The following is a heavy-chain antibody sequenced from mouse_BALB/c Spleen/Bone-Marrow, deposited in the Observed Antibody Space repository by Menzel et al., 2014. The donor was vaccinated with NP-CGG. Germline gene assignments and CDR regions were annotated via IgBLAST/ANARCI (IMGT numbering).Heavy chain of an antibody. J-gene: IGHJ4*01. CDR3: ARDSPYAMDY. Sequence: EVQVVESGAELVKPGASVKLSCTASGFNIKDTYMHWVKQRPGQGLEWIGRIDPANGNTKYDPKFQGKATITADTSSNTAYLQLSSLTSEDTAVYYCARDSPYAMDYWGQGTSVTVSS. V-gene: IGHV14-3*02. CDR2: IDPANGNT. CDR1: GFNIKDTY.